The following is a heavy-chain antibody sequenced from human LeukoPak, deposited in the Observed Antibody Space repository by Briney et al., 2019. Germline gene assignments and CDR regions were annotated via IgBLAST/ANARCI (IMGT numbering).Heavy chain of an antibody. J-gene: IGHJ6*03. V-gene: IGHV1-24*01. CDR3: ATDSRWVGATGGYYYYYMDV. CDR2: FDPEDGET. D-gene: IGHD1-26*01. CDR1: GYTLTELS. Sequence: ASVKVSCKVSGYTLTELSMHWVRQAPGKGLEWMGGFDPEDGETIYAQKFQGRVTMTEDTSTDTAYMELSSLRSEDTAVYYCATDSRWVGATGGYYYYYMDVWGKGTTVTISS.